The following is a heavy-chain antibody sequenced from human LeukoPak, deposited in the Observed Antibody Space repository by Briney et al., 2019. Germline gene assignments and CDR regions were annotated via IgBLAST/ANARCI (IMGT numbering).Heavy chain of an antibody. Sequence: GRSLRLSCAASGVTFSSYAMHWVRQAPGKGLEWVAVISYDGSNKYYADSVKGRFTISRDNSKNTLYLQMNSLRAEDTAVYYCASGYGDYVESTVFDYWGQGTLVTVSS. V-gene: IGHV3-30*04. D-gene: IGHD4-17*01. CDR3: ASGYGDYVESTVFDY. CDR1: GVTFSSYA. J-gene: IGHJ4*02. CDR2: ISYDGSNK.